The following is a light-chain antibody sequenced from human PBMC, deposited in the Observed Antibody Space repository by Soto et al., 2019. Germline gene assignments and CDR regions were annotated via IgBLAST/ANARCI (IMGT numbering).Light chain of an antibody. Sequence: DIQMTQSPSSLSASVGDRVTITYRASQSISSYLNWYQQKPGKAPKLLIYAASSLQSGVPSRFSGSGSGTDVTLTISSLQPEEYATYYCQQSYSTPLTGGGGTKVEIK. CDR3: QQSYSTPLT. V-gene: IGKV1-39*01. CDR1: QSISSY. J-gene: IGKJ4*01. CDR2: AAS.